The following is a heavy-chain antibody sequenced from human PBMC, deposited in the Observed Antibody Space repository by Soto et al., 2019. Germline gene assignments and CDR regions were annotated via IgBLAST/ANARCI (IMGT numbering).Heavy chain of an antibody. CDR3: RAAAGSPPDS. V-gene: IGHV1-18*04. Sequence: QVQLVQSGSEVKKPGASVKVSCKASGDSFTTYGISWVRQVPGQGLEWMGWSSNSNGSTDYAQKLQGRVTMTTDRSPNTAYRELRNLRSDDTALYYCRAAAGSPPDSWAQGTQVTASS. CDR1: GDSFTTYG. CDR2: SSNSNGST. J-gene: IGHJ4*02. D-gene: IGHD6-13*01.